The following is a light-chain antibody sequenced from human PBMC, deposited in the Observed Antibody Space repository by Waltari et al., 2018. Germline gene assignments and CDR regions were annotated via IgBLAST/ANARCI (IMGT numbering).Light chain of an antibody. CDR2: RNN. CDR1: SSNIGSNY. J-gene: IGLJ3*02. CDR3: AVWDDSLSGRV. Sequence: QSVLTQPPSASGTPGQRVTISCSGSSSNIGSNYVYWYQQFPRTAPKLLIYRNNQRPSGVSDRVSGSKSGTSASLAISGLRSDDEADYYCAVWDDSLSGRVFGGGTKLTVL. V-gene: IGLV1-47*01.